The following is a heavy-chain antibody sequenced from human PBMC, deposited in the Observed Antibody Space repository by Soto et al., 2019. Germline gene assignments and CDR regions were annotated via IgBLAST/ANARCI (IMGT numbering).Heavy chain of an antibody. J-gene: IGHJ4*02. V-gene: IGHV2-5*02. D-gene: IGHD3-22*01. CDR2: IYWDGDN. CDR1: GFSLTTSGVG. Sequence: QITLKESGPTLVKPTQTLTLTCTCSGFSLTTSGVGVAWIRQPPGKALEWLALIYWDGDNRSCPSLKSRLSITKDTSKNQVVLTMTNMDPVDTATYFCEHTPYSDRTGYYYFDHWGQGALVTVSS. CDR3: EHTPYSDRTGYYYFDH.